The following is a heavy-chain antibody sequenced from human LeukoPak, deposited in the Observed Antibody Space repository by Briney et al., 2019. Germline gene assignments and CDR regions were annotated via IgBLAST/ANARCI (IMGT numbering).Heavy chain of an antibody. CDR2: IYHSGST. J-gene: IGHJ4*02. Sequence: SQTLSLTCTVSGGSISSGGYYWSWIRQAPGKGLEWIGYIYHSGSTYYNPSLKSRVTISVDRSKNQFSLKLSSVTAADTAVYYCARAPSRYYFDYWGQGTLVTVSS. V-gene: IGHV4-30-2*01. D-gene: IGHD6-13*01. CDR1: GGSISSGGYY. CDR3: ARAPSRYYFDY.